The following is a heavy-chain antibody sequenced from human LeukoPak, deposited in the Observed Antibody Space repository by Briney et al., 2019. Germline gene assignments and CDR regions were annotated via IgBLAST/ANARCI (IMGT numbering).Heavy chain of an antibody. CDR3: ARVLLWFGEGMDV. CDR2: IYYSGST. Sequence: SQTLSLTCTVSGGSISSGGYYWSWIRQHPGKGLEWIGYIYYSGSTYHNPSLKSRVTISVGTSKNQFSLKLSSVTAADTAVYYCARVLLWFGEGMDVWGQGTTVTVSS. CDR1: GGSISSGGYY. D-gene: IGHD3-10*01. V-gene: IGHV4-31*03. J-gene: IGHJ6*02.